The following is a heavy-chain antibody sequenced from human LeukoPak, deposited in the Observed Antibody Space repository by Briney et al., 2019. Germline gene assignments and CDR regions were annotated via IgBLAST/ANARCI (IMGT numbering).Heavy chain of an antibody. CDR1: GFTFSHYA. Sequence: GGSLRLSCAASGFTFSHYALHWVRQAPGKGLEWVALIGHDGADKYYADSVKGRFLISRDNSKNMLFLQMNSLIIEDTAVYYCARNSDYYDYSPQSVWGQGTLVTVS. J-gene: IGHJ4*02. CDR2: IGHDGADK. D-gene: IGHD3-22*01. V-gene: IGHV3-30*04. CDR3: ARNSDYYDYSPQSV.